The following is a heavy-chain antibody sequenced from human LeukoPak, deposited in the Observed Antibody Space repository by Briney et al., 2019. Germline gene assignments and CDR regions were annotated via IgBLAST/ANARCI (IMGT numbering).Heavy chain of an antibody. D-gene: IGHD4-11*01. Sequence: ASVKVSCKASGYTFTGYYMHWVRQAPGQGLEWMGWINPNSGGTNYAQKFQGRVTMTRDTSISTAYMELSRLRSDDTAVYYCARKASTTFALDYWGQGTLVTVSS. CDR3: ARKASTTFALDY. CDR2: INPNSGGT. J-gene: IGHJ4*02. V-gene: IGHV1-2*02. CDR1: GYTFTGYY.